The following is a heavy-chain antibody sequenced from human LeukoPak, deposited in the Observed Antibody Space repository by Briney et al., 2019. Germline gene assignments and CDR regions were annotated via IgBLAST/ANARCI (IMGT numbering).Heavy chain of an antibody. V-gene: IGHV4-39*01. CDR3: AIFYGDYDYFDY. CDR2: IDYSGST. J-gene: IGHJ4*02. D-gene: IGHD4-17*01. Sequence: PSETVSLTCTVSGGSISSSSYYWGWIRQPPGEGLEWIGSIDYSGSTYYNPSLKSRVTISVDTSKNQFSLKLSSVTAADTAVYYCAIFYGDYDYFDYWGQGTLVTVSS. CDR1: GGSISSSSYY.